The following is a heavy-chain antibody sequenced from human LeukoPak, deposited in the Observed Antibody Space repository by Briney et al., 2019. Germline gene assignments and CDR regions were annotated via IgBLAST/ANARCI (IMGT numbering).Heavy chain of an antibody. CDR2: IRYDGSNK. Sequence: PGRSLRLSCAASGFTFSSYAMHWVRQAPGKGLEWVAFIRYDGSNKYYADSVKGRFTISRDNSKNTLYLQMNSLRAEDTAVYYCARMAPGYSSGWYGDYYYYGMDVWGQGTTVTVSS. D-gene: IGHD6-19*01. J-gene: IGHJ6*02. V-gene: IGHV3-30*04. CDR1: GFTFSSYA. CDR3: ARMAPGYSSGWYGDYYYYGMDV.